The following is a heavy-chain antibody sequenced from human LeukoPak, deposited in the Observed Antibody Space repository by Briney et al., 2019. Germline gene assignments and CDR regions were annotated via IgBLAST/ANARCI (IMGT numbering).Heavy chain of an antibody. V-gene: IGHV1-2*06. CDR3: ARDQPRKLVTAAIDY. CDR1: GYTFTGYY. D-gene: IGHD2-2*02. J-gene: IGHJ4*02. Sequence: ASVKVSCKASGYTFTGYYMHWVRQAPGQGLEWMGRINPNSGGTNYAQKFQGRVTMTRDTSISTAYMELSRLRSDDTAVYYCARDQPRKLVTAAIDYWGRGTLVTVSS. CDR2: INPNSGGT.